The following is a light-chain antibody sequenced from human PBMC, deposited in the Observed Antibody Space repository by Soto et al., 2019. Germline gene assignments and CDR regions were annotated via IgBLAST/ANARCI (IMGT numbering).Light chain of an antibody. Sequence: EIVMTQSPATLSVSPGERATLSCRASQSVSSNLAWYQQKPGQAPRLLIYGASTRATGIPARFSGSGSGTEFTLTISSLQSEDFAVYYCQQCNNWPLYTFGQGTKVDI. V-gene: IGKV3-15*01. CDR3: QQCNNWPLYT. J-gene: IGKJ2*01. CDR1: QSVSSN. CDR2: GAS.